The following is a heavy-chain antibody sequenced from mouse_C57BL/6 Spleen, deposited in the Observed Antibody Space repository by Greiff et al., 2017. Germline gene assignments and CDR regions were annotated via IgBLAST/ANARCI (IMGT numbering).Heavy chain of an antibody. CDR1: GYTFTSYW. J-gene: IGHJ1*03. CDR2: IDPSDSET. CDR3: ARSAAYYSNYLWYFDV. Sequence: VQLQQPGAELVRPGSSVKLSCKASGYTFTSYWMHWVKQRPIQGLEWIGNIDPSDSETHYNQKFKDKATLTVDKSSSTAYMQLSSLTSEDSAVYYCARSAAYYSNYLWYFDVWGTGTTVTVSS. D-gene: IGHD2-5*01. V-gene: IGHV1-52*01.